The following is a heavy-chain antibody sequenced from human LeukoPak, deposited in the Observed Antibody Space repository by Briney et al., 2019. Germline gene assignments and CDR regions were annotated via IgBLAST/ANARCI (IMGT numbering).Heavy chain of an antibody. D-gene: IGHD6-19*01. Sequence: SETLSLTYAVYGGSFSGYYWSWIRQPPGKGLEWIGEINHSGSTNYNPSLKSRVTISVDTSKNQLSLKLNSVTAADTAVYYCARAFSSGWYPYSIGGLWFDYWGQGTLVTVSS. CDR1: GGSFSGYY. CDR3: ARAFSSGWYPYSIGGLWFDY. V-gene: IGHV4-34*01. CDR2: INHSGST. J-gene: IGHJ4*02.